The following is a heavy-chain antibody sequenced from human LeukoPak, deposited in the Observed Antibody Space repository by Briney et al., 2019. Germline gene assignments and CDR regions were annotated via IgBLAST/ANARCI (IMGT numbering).Heavy chain of an antibody. D-gene: IGHD6-6*01. Sequence: SETLSLTCTVSGGSTSSYYWSWIRQPPGKGLEWIGYIYYSGSTNYNPSLKSRVTISVDTSNNQFSLKLSSVTAADTAVYYCASCSVSSSSGYYYYYGMDVWGQGTTVTVSS. V-gene: IGHV4-59*01. J-gene: IGHJ6*02. CDR2: IYYSGST. CDR1: GGSTSSYY. CDR3: ASCSVSSSSGYYYYYGMDV.